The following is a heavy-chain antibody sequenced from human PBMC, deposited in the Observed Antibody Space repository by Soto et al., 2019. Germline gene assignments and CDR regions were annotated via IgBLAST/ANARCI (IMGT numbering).Heavy chain of an antibody. CDR2: ISGSGGST. Sequence: GGSLRLSCAASGFTFSSYAMSWVRQAPGKGLEWVSAISGSGGSTYYADSVKGRFTISRDNSKNTLYLQMNSLRAEDTAVYYCAKSPRTGIAAATLDPWGQGTMVTVYS. D-gene: IGHD6-13*01. J-gene: IGHJ5*02. CDR1: GFTFSSYA. V-gene: IGHV3-23*01. CDR3: AKSPRTGIAAATLDP.